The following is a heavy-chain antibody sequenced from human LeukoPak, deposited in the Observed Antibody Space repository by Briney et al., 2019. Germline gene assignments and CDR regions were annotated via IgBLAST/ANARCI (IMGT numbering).Heavy chain of an antibody. CDR3: ARDYYDSSGFYYYYYMDV. Sequence: GASVKVSCKASGGTFSSYAISWVRQAPGQGLEWMGIINPSGGSTSYAQKFQGRVTMTRDMSTSTAYMELSSLRSEDTAVYYCARDYYDSSGFYYYYYMDVWGKGTTVTVSS. D-gene: IGHD3-22*01. CDR2: INPSGGST. V-gene: IGHV1-46*01. J-gene: IGHJ6*03. CDR1: GGTFSSYA.